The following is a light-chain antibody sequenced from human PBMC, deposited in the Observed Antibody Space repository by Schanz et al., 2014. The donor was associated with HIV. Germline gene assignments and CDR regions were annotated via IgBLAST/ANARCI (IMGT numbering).Light chain of an antibody. CDR2: GDN. V-gene: IGLV1-40*01. Sequence: QSVLTQPPSVSGAPGQRVTISCTGSSSNIGAGYDVHWYKQLPETAPKLLIFGDNNRPSGVPDRYSGSKSGFSASLVITDLQAEDEGDYYCQSFDVSLGGVIFGGGTKLTVL. CDR3: QSFDVSLGGVI. CDR1: SSNIGAGYD. J-gene: IGLJ2*01.